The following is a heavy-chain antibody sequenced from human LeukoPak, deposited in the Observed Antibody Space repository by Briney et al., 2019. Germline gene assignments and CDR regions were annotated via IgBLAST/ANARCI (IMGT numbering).Heavy chain of an antibody. J-gene: IGHJ4*02. CDR3: AKMVGRDSRYDSIDY. Sequence: GGSLRLSCEASGFTFTSYAMSWVRQAPGKGLEWVSAISDSGGSTFYADSVKGRFTISRDNSKSTLYLQMNSLRAEDTAVYYCAKMVGRDSRYDSIDYWGQGTLVTVSS. V-gene: IGHV3-23*01. CDR2: ISDSGGST. D-gene: IGHD3-22*01. CDR1: GFTFTSYA.